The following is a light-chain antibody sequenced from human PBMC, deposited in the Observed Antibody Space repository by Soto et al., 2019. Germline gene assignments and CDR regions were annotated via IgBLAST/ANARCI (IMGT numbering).Light chain of an antibody. CDR2: LGS. CDR1: QSLLHSNGYNY. CDR3: MLALQTPPIT. V-gene: IGKV2-28*01. Sequence: DIVMTQSPLSLPVTPGEPASISCRSSQSLLHSNGYNYLDWYLQKAGQSRQLLIYLGSNRAAGGPDTFSGGGSGADFTLEISRVEAEHVGVYYGMLALQTPPITSGQGTRLEIK. J-gene: IGKJ5*01.